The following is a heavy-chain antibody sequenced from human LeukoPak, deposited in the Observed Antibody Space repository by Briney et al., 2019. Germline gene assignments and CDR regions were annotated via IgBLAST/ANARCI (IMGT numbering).Heavy chain of an antibody. D-gene: IGHD1-1*01. V-gene: IGHV3-11*01. J-gene: IGHJ6*03. CDR3: AREDNVWNLLYNYYMDV. CDR2: IDVRGDTI. CDR1: GFTFSDYY. Sequence: PGGSLRLSCAAPGFTFSDYYMTWIRQAPGKGLEWVAYIDVRGDTILYADSVKGRFTISRDSAKNSLYLQMNSLRAEDTAVYYCAREDNVWNLLYNYYMDVWGKGTTVTVSS.